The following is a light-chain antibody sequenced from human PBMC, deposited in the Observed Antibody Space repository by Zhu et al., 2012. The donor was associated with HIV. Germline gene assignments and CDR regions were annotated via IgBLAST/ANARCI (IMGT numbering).Light chain of an antibody. CDR2: AAS. Sequence: DIQLTQSPSFLSASVGDRVTITCRASQDITNYLAWYQQNPGKAPKLLIYAASTLQIGVPSRFRASGSGAVFTLTITSLQPEDFAIYYCQQLNSFPLTFGGGTKVGIK. CDR1: QDITNY. CDR3: QQLNSFPLT. V-gene: IGKV1-9*01. J-gene: IGKJ4*01.